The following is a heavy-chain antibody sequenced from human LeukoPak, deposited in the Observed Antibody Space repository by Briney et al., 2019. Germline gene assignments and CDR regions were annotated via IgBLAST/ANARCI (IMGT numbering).Heavy chain of an antibody. CDR1: GGTFSSYA. Sequence: SVKVSCKASGGTFSSYAISWVRQAPGQGLEWMGGIIPIFGTANYAQKFQGRVTITTDESTSTAYMELSSLRSEDTAVYYCAIPWATGGGAFDIWGQGTMVTVSS. CDR2: IIPIFGTA. CDR3: AIPWATGGGAFDI. V-gene: IGHV1-69*05. J-gene: IGHJ3*02. D-gene: IGHD1-1*01.